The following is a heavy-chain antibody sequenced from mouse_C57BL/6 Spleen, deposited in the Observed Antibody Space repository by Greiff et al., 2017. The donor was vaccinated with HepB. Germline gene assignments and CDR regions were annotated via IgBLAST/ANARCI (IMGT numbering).Heavy chain of an antibody. D-gene: IGHD1-1*01. J-gene: IGHJ3*01. V-gene: IGHV1-26*01. CDR3: ARWNTTEPFAY. CDR2: INPNNGGT. Sequence: EVQLQQSGPELVKPGASVKISCKASGYTFTDYYMNWVKQSHGKSLEWIGDINPNNGGTSYNQKFKGKATLTVDKSSSTAYMELRSLTSEDSAVYYCARWNTTEPFAYWGQGTLVTVSA. CDR1: GYTFTDYY.